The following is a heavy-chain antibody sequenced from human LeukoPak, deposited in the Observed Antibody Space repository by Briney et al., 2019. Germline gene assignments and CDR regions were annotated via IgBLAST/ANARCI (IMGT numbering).Heavy chain of an antibody. CDR3: AREDGDYVSPYYYYYYMDV. CDR1: GFTFSSYA. CDR2: ISSNGGST. V-gene: IGHV3-64*01. Sequence: GGSLRLSCAASGFTFSSYAMHWVRQAPGKGLEYVSAISSNGGSTYYANSVKGRFTISRDNSKNTLYLQMGSLRAEDMAVYYCAREDGDYVSPYYYYYYMDVWGKGTTVTVSS. D-gene: IGHD4-17*01. J-gene: IGHJ6*03.